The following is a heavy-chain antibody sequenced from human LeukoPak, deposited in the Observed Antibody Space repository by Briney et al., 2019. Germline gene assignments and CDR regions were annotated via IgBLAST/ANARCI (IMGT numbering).Heavy chain of an antibody. CDR1: GFTFGDYG. V-gene: IGHV3-49*03. J-gene: IGHJ4*02. CDR2: IRSKTYGGTT. Sequence: PGGSLRLSCTASGFTFGDYGMSWFRRAPGKGLEWVGHIRSKTYGGTTEYAASVKGRFTISRDDSKSIAYLQINSLRTEDTAVYHCASRSGRQWLPYFDYWGQGTLVTVSS. D-gene: IGHD1-26*01. CDR3: ASRSGRQWLPYFDY.